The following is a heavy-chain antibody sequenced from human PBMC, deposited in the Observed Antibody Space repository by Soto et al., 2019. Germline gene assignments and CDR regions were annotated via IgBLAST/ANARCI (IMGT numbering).Heavy chain of an antibody. CDR3: ARVQWLRYVGRDAFDI. CDR1: GYTFTSYD. CDR2: MNPNSGNT. J-gene: IGHJ3*02. Sequence: QVQLVQSGAEVKKPGASVKVACKASGYTFTSYDINWVRQATSRGIAWMGWMNPNSGNTGYAQKFQGRVTMTRNTSISTAYMELCSLRSEDTAVYDCARVQWLRYVGRDAFDIWGQGTMVTVSS. V-gene: IGHV1-8*01. D-gene: IGHD5-12*01.